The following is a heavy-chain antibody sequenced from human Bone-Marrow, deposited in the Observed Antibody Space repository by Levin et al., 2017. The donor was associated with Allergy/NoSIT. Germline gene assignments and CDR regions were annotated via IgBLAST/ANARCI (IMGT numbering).Heavy chain of an antibody. CDR3: ARDVCVVAATRRKNWFDP. Sequence: ASVKVSCKASGYTFTGYYMHWVRQAPGQGLEWMGWINPNSGGTNYAQKFQGRVTMTRDTSISTAYMELSRLRSDDTAVYYCARDVCVVAATRRKNWFDPWGQGTLVTVSS. D-gene: IGHD2-15*01. V-gene: IGHV1-2*02. CDR1: GYTFTGYY. CDR2: INPNSGGT. J-gene: IGHJ5*02.